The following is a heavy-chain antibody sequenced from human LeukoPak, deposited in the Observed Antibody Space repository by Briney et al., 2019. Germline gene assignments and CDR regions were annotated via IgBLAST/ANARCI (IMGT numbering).Heavy chain of an antibody. CDR3: ARDLGYCSSTNCFWGGFDI. D-gene: IGHD2-2*01. J-gene: IGHJ3*02. CDR1: GFTFSSYW. Sequence: GESLKISCAASGFTFSSYWMHWVRQAPGKGLVWVSRINSDGSSTTYADSVKGRFTISRDNAKNTLYLQMNSLRAEDTAVYYCARDLGYCSSTNCFWGGFDIWGQGTMVTVSS. CDR2: INSDGSST. V-gene: IGHV3-74*01.